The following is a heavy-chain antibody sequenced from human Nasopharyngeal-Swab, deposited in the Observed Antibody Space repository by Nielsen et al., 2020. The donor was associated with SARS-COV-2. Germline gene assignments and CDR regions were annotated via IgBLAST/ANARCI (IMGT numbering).Heavy chain of an antibody. J-gene: IGHJ6*03. CDR2: ISSSSSYK. D-gene: IGHD2-8*01. CDR1: GFSFSNYN. V-gene: IGHV3-21*01. CDR3: ARLEGQTEIMMYAGGYMDV. Sequence: GESLKISCAASGFSFSNYNMNWVRQAPGKGLEWVSSISSSSSYKYYADSVKGRFTISRDNAKNSLYLQMNSLRVEDTAVYCCARLEGQTEIMMYAGGYMDVGGKGTTVT.